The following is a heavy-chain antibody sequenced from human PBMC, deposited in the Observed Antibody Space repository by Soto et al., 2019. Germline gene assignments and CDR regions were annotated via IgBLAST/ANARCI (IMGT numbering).Heavy chain of an antibody. V-gene: IGHV2-5*02. D-gene: IGHD4-17*01. CDR1: GFSLNTSGVG. CDR2: IYWDDDK. Sequence: QITLKESGPTLVKPTQTLTLTCTFSGFSLNTSGVGVGWIRQPPGQALQWLALIYWDDDKRYSPSLKSRLTITKDTSKNQVVLTITNMDPVDTGKYYCAHRPYGDYPIDYRGQGTLVTVSS. CDR3: AHRPYGDYPIDY. J-gene: IGHJ4*02.